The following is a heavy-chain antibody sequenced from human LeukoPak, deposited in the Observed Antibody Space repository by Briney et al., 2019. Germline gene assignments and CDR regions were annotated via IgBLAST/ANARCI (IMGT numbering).Heavy chain of an antibody. D-gene: IGHD1-26*01. J-gene: IGHJ5*02. V-gene: IGHV4-38-2*02. CDR2: IYPTGST. Sequence: SETLSLTCTVSGYSISSGYYWGWIRQPPGKGLEWIGNIYPTGSTYYNPSLRSRVILSVDTSKNQFSLKLISVTVADTAIYYCARGQGATVPQVGKNWFDPWGQGTRVTVSS. CDR1: GYSISSGYY. CDR3: ARGQGATVPQVGKNWFDP.